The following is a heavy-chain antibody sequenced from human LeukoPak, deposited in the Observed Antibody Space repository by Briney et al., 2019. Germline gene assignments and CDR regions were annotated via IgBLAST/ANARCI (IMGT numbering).Heavy chain of an antibody. Sequence: GGSLRLSCAASGFTFRTQEMTWVRQAPGKGLEWISYISSNSRTIYYADSVKGRFTISRDNTMNSVYLQLNSLRVEDSGFYYCARGSYSGFDLYFDKWRPGTLVAVSS. J-gene: IGHJ4*02. CDR1: GFTFRTQE. CDR2: ISSNSRTI. CDR3: ARGSYSGFDLYFDK. D-gene: IGHD5-12*01. V-gene: IGHV3-48*03.